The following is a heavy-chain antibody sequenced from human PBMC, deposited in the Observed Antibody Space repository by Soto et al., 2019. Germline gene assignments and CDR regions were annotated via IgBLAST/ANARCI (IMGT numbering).Heavy chain of an antibody. CDR2: IYYSGST. Sequence: QVQLQESGPGLVKPSQTLSLTCTVSGGSISSGDYYWSWIHQPPGKGLEWIGYIYYSGSTYYNPSLKSRFTISVDTSKNQFSLKLSSVSAADTAVYYCARDAEGYYDEWGQGTLVTVSS. J-gene: IGHJ4*02. D-gene: IGHD3-22*01. V-gene: IGHV4-30-4*01. CDR3: ARDAEGYYDE. CDR1: GGSISSGDYY.